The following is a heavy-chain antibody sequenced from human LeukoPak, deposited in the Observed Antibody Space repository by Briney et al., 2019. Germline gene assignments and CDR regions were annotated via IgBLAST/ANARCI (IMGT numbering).Heavy chain of an antibody. J-gene: IGHJ4*02. V-gene: IGHV4-39*01. Sequence: SETLSLTCTVSGGSISSSSYYWGWIRQPPGKGLEWIGSIYYSGSTYYNPSLKSRVTVSVDTSKNQFSLKLSSVTAADTAVYYCARLPYSSSWYLSHYFDYWGQGTLVTVSS. D-gene: IGHD6-13*01. CDR2: IYYSGST. CDR3: ARLPYSSSWYLSHYFDY. CDR1: GGSISSSSYY.